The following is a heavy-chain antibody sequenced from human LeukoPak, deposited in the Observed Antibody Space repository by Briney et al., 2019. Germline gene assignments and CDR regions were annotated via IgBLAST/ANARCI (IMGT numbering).Heavy chain of an antibody. D-gene: IGHD3-10*01. CDR3: ARVSYGSGSYYNVGY. CDR2: ISSTSSTI. CDR1: GFTFSPYS. V-gene: IGHV3-48*04. J-gene: IGHJ4*02. Sequence: GGSLRLSCAASGFTFSPYSMNWVRQAPRKGLEGLAYISSTSSTIYYADSVRGRFTISRDNAKNTLYLQMNSLRAEDTAVYYCARVSYGSGSYYNVGYWGQGTLVTVSS.